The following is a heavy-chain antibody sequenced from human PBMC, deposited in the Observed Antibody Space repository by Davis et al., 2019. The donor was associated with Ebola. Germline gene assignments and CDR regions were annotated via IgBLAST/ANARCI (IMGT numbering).Heavy chain of an antibody. J-gene: IGHJ5*02. CDR1: GFTFSGSA. CDR2: IRSKANSYAT. Sequence: GESLKISCAASGFTFSGSAMHWVRQASGKGLEWVGRIRSKANSYATAYAASVKGRFTISRDDSKNTLYLQMNSLRAEDTAVYYCAKDSSSSSINWFDPWGQGTLVTVSS. V-gene: IGHV3-73*01. CDR3: AKDSSSSSINWFDP. D-gene: IGHD6-6*01.